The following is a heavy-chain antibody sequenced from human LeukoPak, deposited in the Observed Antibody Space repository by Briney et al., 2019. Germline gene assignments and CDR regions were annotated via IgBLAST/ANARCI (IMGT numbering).Heavy chain of an antibody. J-gene: IGHJ4*02. CDR1: GYTFTAYY. Sequence: ASVKVSCKASGYTFTAYYIHWVRQAPGQGLEWMGWISPYTGGTNYAQKFQGRVTITRDTSSITVYMDLNRLTSDDTALYYCARDHNSENWGSLGKWGQGTLVTVSS. D-gene: IGHD7-27*01. CDR2: ISPYTGGT. CDR3: ARDHNSENWGSLGK. V-gene: IGHV1-2*02.